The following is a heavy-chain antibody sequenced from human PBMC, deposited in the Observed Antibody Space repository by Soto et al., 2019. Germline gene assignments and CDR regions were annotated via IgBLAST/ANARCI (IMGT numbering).Heavy chain of an antibody. Sequence: SETLSLTCTVSGGSISSGGYYRSWIRQHPGKGLEWIGYIYYSGSTYYNPSLKSRVTISVDTSKNQFSLKLSSVTAADTAVYYCARLHSSGGSCELDYWGQGTLVPVSS. J-gene: IGHJ4*02. CDR3: ARLHSSGGSCELDY. V-gene: IGHV4-31*02. D-gene: IGHD2-15*01. CDR2: IYYSGST. CDR1: GGSISSGGYY.